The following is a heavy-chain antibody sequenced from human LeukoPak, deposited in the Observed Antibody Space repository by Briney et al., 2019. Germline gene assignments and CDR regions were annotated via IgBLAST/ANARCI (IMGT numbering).Heavy chain of an antibody. CDR2: INSDGSST. Sequence: GGSLRHSCAASGFTFSSYWMHWVRQAPGKGLVWVSRINSDGSSTSYADSVKGRFTISRDNAKNTLYLQMNSLRAEDTAVYYCARDGGGSGNYYLDYWGQGTLVTVSS. V-gene: IGHV3-74*01. CDR3: ARDGGGSGNYYLDY. J-gene: IGHJ4*02. CDR1: GFTFSSYW. D-gene: IGHD3-10*01.